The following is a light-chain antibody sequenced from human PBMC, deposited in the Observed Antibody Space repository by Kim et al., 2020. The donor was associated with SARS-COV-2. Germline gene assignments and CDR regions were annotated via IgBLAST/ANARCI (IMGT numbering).Light chain of an antibody. CDR2: QDS. CDR1: KLGDKY. CDR3: QAWDSSTVV. J-gene: IGLJ2*01. Sequence: GSPGQTASITCSGDKLGDKYACWYQQKPGRSPVLVIYQDSKRPSGIPERFSGSNSGNTATLTISGTQAMDEADYYCQAWDSSTVVFGGGTPADRP. V-gene: IGLV3-1*01.